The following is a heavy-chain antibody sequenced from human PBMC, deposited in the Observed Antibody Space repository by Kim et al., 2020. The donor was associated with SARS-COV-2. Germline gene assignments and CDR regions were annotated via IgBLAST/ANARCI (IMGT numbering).Heavy chain of an antibody. CDR2: INHSGST. V-gene: IGHV4-34*01. Sequence: SETLSLTCAVYGGSFSGYYWSWIRQPPGKGLEWIGEINHSGSTNYNPSLKSRVTISVDTSKNQFSLKLSSVTAADTAVYYCARDKSSTVDYWGQGTLVT. J-gene: IGHJ4*02. CDR1: GGSFSGYY. D-gene: IGHD6-6*01. CDR3: ARDKSSTVDY.